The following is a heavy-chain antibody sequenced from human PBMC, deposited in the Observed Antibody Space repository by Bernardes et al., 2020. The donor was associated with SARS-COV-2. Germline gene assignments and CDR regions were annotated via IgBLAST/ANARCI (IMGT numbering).Heavy chain of an antibody. D-gene: IGHD3-3*01. CDR2: INSGTGYI. Sequence: GGSLRLSCAASGFTFSNFNMNWVRQAPGKGLEWVSSINSGTGYIYYADSVKGRFIISRDNAKNSLYLQMNSLRAEDTAIYYCARGPSTGYYTNWFDPWGQGTLVTVSS. J-gene: IGHJ5*02. CDR3: ARGPSTGYYTNWFDP. V-gene: IGHV3-21*06. CDR1: GFTFSNFN.